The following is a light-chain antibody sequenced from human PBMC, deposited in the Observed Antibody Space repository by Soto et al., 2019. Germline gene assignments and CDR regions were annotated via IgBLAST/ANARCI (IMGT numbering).Light chain of an antibody. J-gene: IGLJ1*01. CDR3: AAWDASLSGYV. Sequence: QSVLTQPASVSGSPGQSITISCTGASSDVGGFDHVSWYQQHPGKVPRLLIYDVSSRPSGVSDRFSGSKSGNTASLGISGLRSEDEADYYCAAWDASLSGYVFGTGTKVTVL. CDR2: DVS. V-gene: IGLV2-14*03. CDR1: SSDVGGFDH.